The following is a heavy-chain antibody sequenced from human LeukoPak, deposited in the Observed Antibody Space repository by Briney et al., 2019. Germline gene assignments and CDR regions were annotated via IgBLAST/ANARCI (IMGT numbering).Heavy chain of an antibody. CDR1: GGSISSYY. J-gene: IGHJ4*02. D-gene: IGHD4-17*01. V-gene: IGHV4-59*12. CDR3: ARLAMTTVTTIFDY. Sequence: SETLSLTCTVSGGSISSYYWSWIRQPAGKGLEWIGYIYHSGSTYYNPSLKSRVTISVDRSKNQFSLKLSSVTAADTAVYYCARLAMTTVTTIFDYWGQGTLVTVSS. CDR2: IYHSGST.